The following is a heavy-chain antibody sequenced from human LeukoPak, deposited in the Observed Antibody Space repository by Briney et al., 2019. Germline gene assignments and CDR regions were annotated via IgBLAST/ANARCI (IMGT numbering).Heavy chain of an antibody. CDR1: GFTFTRSA. Sequence: ASVKVSCKASGFTFTRSAMQWVRQARGQRFEWIGWIAVGSGNTNYGQKFQERVTITRDMSTSTAYMELSSLRSEDTAIYYCAAWEVVAASGSDPWGQGTLVTVSS. V-gene: IGHV1-58*02. J-gene: IGHJ5*02. CDR2: IAVGSGNT. D-gene: IGHD2-15*01. CDR3: AAWEVVAASGSDP.